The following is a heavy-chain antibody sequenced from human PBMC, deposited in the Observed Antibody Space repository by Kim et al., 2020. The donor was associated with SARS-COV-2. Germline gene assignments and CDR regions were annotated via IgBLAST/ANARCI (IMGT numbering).Heavy chain of an antibody. J-gene: IGHJ4*02. V-gene: IGHV3-21*01. CDR2: ISSSSSYI. D-gene: IGHD6-13*01. Sequence: GGSLRLSCAASGFTFSSYSMNWVRQAPGKGLEWVSSISSSSSYIYYADSVKGRFTISRDNAKNSLYLQMNSLRAEDTAVYYCARETYTWGIAAPEPFDYWGQGTLVTVSS. CDR1: GFTFSSYS. CDR3: ARETYTWGIAAPEPFDY.